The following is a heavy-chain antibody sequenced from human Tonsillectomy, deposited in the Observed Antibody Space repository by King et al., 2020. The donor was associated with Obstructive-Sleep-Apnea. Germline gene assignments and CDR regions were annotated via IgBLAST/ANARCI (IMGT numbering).Heavy chain of an antibody. Sequence: VQLVESGGGVVQPGGSLRLSCAASGFTFSSYGVHWVRQAPGKGLEWVAFIRYDGGKTNFADSLKGRFTISRDNSKNTLYLQMNSLRAEDTAVYYCAKDSGDHLVSNDAFDVWGQGTMVTVSS. J-gene: IGHJ3*01. CDR1: GFTFSSYG. CDR2: IRYDGGKT. CDR3: AKDSGDHLVSNDAFDV. D-gene: IGHD3-10*01. V-gene: IGHV3-30*02.